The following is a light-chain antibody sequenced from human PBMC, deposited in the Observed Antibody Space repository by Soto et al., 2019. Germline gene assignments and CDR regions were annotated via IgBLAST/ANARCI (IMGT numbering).Light chain of an antibody. CDR2: AAS. J-gene: IGKJ1*01. CDR3: QQYNSYSRT. CDR1: QSVNTY. Sequence: DIQMTQSPSSLSASVGDRVTITCRASQSVNTYLYWYQQKAGQAPKLLIYAASSLQSGVPSRFSGSGSGTEFTLTISSLQPDDFATYYCQQYNSYSRTFGQGTKVDI. V-gene: IGKV1-5*01.